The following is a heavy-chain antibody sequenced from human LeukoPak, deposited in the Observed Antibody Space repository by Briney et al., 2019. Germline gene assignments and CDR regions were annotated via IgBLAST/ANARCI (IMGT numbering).Heavy chain of an antibody. V-gene: IGHV3-21*01. CDR3: ARCGYGSGSSLSRYRYFDL. CDR2: ISSSSSYI. CDR1: GFTFSSYS. D-gene: IGHD3-10*01. Sequence: GGSLRLSCAASGFTFSSYSMNWVRQAPGKGLEWVSSISSSSSYIYYADSVKGRFTISRDNAKNSLYLQMNSLRAEDTAVYYCARCGYGSGSSLSRYRYFDLWGRGTLVTVSS. J-gene: IGHJ2*01.